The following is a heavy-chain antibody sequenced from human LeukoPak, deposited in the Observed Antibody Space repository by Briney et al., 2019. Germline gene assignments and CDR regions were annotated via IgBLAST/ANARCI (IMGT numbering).Heavy chain of an antibody. CDR1: GFTVSSNY. CDR3: ATYRQVLLPFES. Sequence: GGSLRLSCAASGFTVSSNYMSWVRQAPGKGLEWVSVIFSGGSTYYDASVKGRFTISRYNSKSILSLQMISLRAEDTAIYYCATYRQVLLPFESWGQGTLVTVSS. J-gene: IGHJ4*02. CDR2: IFSGGST. V-gene: IGHV3-66*01. D-gene: IGHD5-18*01.